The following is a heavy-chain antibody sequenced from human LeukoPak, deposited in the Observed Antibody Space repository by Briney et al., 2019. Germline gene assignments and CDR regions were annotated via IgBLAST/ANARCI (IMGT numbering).Heavy chain of an antibody. CDR1: EFTSSAFW. J-gene: IGHJ6*04. D-gene: IGHD2-8*02. CDR2: INKDGTEK. V-gene: IGHV3-7*01. CDR3: AIFAGAVPGNLLL. Sequence: GGSLTLSCPASEFTSSAFWMTWVRRPPGKGLEWVANINKDGTEKEYVDSVKGRFSIFRDNAKNSVFLQMNSLRAEDTAVYYCAIFAGAVPGNLLLWGKGTTVTVSA.